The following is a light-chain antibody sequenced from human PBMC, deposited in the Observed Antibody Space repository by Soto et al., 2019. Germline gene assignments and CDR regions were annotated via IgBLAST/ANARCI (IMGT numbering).Light chain of an antibody. Sequence: DIQMTQSPSTLSASVGDRVTNTCRASQSISSWLAWYQQKPWKAPKLLIYDASSLESGVPSRFSGSGSGTEFTLTISSLQPDDFATYYCQQYNSYSQITFGQGTRLEIK. CDR3: QQYNSYSQIT. CDR2: DAS. V-gene: IGKV1-5*01. CDR1: QSISSW. J-gene: IGKJ5*01.